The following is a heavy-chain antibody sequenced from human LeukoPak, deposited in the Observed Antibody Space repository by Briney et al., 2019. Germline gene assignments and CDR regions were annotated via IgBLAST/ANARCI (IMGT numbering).Heavy chain of an antibody. J-gene: IGHJ4*02. V-gene: IGHV4-59*01. CDR3: AREYYGSGSLDY. CDR1: GGSISSYY. D-gene: IGHD3-10*01. Sequence: RPSETLSLTCTVSGGSISSYYWSWIRQPPGKGLEWIGYIYYSGSTNYNPSLKSRVTISVDTSKNQFSLKLSSVTAADTAVYYCAREYYGSGSLDYWGQGTLVTVSS. CDR2: IYYSGST.